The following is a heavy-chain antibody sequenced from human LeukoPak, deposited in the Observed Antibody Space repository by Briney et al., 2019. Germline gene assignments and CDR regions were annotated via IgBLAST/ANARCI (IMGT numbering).Heavy chain of an antibody. CDR1: GFTFSSYS. J-gene: IGHJ4*02. CDR2: ISSSSSYI. CDR3: ARDRISGEYYFDY. Sequence: KPGGSLRLSCAASGFTFSSYSMNWVRQAPGKGLEWVSSISSSSSYIYYADSVKGRFTISRDNAKNSLYLQMNSLRAEDTAVYCCARDRISGEYYFDYWGQGTLVTVSS. D-gene: IGHD2/OR15-2a*01. V-gene: IGHV3-21*01.